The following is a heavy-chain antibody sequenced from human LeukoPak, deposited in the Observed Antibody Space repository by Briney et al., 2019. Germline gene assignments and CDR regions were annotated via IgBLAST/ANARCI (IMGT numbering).Heavy chain of an antibody. CDR2: INSDGSSI. Sequence: PGGSLRLSCAASGFTFSSYWMHWVRQAPGKGLVWVSRINSDGSSINYADSVKGRFTISRYNAKNTLYLQMNSLRVEDTAVYYCARASSTSCYYWGQGTLVTVSS. V-gene: IGHV3-74*01. J-gene: IGHJ4*02. CDR1: GFTFSSYW. CDR3: ARASSTSCYY. D-gene: IGHD2-2*01.